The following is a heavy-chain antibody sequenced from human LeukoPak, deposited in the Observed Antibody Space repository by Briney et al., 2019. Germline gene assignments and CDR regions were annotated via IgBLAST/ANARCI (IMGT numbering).Heavy chain of an antibody. CDR2: VYYSGST. CDR1: GGSISSYY. CDR3: AGIRWLQITLLYSCDT. J-gene: IGHJ5*02. V-gene: IGHV4-59*01. Sequence: PSETLSLTCTVSGGSISSYYWSWIRQPPGKGLEWIGDVYYSGSTNYNPSLKSRVTISVDTSKNQFSLKLSSVTAADTAVYYCAGIRWLQITLLYSCDTWGQGTLVTVSS. D-gene: IGHD5-24*01.